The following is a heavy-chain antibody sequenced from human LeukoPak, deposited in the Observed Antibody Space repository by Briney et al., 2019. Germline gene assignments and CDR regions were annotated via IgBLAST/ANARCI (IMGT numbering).Heavy chain of an antibody. Sequence: AASVKVSRKASGYTFTGYYMHWVRQAPGQGLEWMGWINPNSGGTNYAQKFQGRVTMTRDTSISTAYMELSRLRSDDTAVYYCALIAAAGGKDYWGQGTLVTVSS. D-gene: IGHD6-13*01. CDR3: ALIAAAGGKDY. CDR2: INPNSGGT. V-gene: IGHV1-2*02. J-gene: IGHJ4*02. CDR1: GYTFTGYY.